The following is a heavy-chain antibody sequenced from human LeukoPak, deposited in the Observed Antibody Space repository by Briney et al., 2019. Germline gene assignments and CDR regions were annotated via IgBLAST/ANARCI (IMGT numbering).Heavy chain of an antibody. CDR1: GYTFTGYY. D-gene: IGHD6-19*01. V-gene: IGHV1-2*02. J-gene: IGHJ5*02. CDR3: ARVGGIAVAGRNWFDP. Sequence: TSVKVSCKASGYTFTGYYMHWVRQAPGQGLEWMGWINPNSGGTNYAQKFQGRVTMTRDTSISTAYMELSRLRSDDTAVYYCARVGGIAVAGRNWFDPWGQGTLVTVSS. CDR2: INPNSGGT.